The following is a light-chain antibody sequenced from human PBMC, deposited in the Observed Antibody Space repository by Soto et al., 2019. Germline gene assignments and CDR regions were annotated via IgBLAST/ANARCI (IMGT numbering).Light chain of an antibody. J-gene: IGLJ2*01. CDR1: SSDVGGYNY. CDR2: DVS. Sequence: QSALTQPASVSGSPGQSITISCTGTSSDVGGYNYVSWYQQHPGKAPKLMIYDVSNRPSGVSNRFSGYKSGNTASLTISGLQAEDEADYYCSSYTSSSTRVVGGGTQLTVL. CDR3: SSYTSSSTRV. V-gene: IGLV2-14*01.